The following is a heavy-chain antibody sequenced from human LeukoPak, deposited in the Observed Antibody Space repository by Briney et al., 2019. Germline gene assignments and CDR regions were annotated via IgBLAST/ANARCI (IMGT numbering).Heavy chain of an antibody. Sequence: SETLSLTCTVSGYSISSGYYWGWIRQPPGKGLEWIGNIYRSGSTYYNPSLKSRVTISVDTSKNQFSLKLSSVTAADTAVYYCARDGSYSSWGQGTLVTVSS. V-gene: IGHV4-38-2*02. CDR1: GYSISSGYY. CDR2: IYRSGST. CDR3: ARDGSYSS. J-gene: IGHJ4*02. D-gene: IGHD6-13*01.